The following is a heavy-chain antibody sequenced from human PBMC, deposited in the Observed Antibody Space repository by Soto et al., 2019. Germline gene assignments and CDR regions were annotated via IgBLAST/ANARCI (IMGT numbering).Heavy chain of an antibody. CDR2: IYYSGST. D-gene: IGHD5-18*01. CDR1: GGSVSRGTNY. CDR3: ARVETAMVLGPVDY. Sequence: SETLSLTCTVSGGSVSRGTNYWSWIRQPLGKGLEWIGYIYYSGSTNYSPSLKSRVTISVDTSKNQFSLKLSSVTAADTAVYYCARVETAMVLGPVDYWGQGTLVT. V-gene: IGHV4-61*01. J-gene: IGHJ4*02.